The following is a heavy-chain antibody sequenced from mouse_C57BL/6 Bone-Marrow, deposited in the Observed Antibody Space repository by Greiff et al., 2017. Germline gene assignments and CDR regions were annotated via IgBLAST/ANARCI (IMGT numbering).Heavy chain of an antibody. V-gene: IGHV1-87*01. CDR3: SEDSAVYYCARGYDGFCWVAY. Sequence: VQLQQSGPELARPWASVKLSCQAFYNFFSSLHFAIRDPNSWMRWVKQRLGQGPDWFAAFYPGNSDTSDNQKFKGKATLSADKSSSTAYMQLSSLTSEDSAVYYCARGYDGFCWVAYWGQGTLVTVSA. CDR1: YNFFSSLH. J-gene: IGHJ3*01. CDR2: GQGPDWFA. D-gene: IGHD2-3*01.